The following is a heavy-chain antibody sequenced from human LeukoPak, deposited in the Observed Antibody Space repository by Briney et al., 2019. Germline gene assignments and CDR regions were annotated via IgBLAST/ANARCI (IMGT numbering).Heavy chain of an antibody. CDR3: ARHYYGSGSFYYYYGMDV. Sequence: SETLSLTCAVYGGSFSGYYWSWIRQPPGKGLEWIGEINHSGSTNYNPSLKSRVTISVDTSKNQFSLKLSSVTAADTAVYYCARHYYGSGSFYYYYGMDVWGQGTTVTVSS. D-gene: IGHD3-10*01. J-gene: IGHJ6*02. V-gene: IGHV4-34*01. CDR2: INHSGST. CDR1: GGSFSGYY.